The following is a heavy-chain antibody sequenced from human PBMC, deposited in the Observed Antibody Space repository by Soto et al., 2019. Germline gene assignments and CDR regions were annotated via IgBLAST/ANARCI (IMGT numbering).Heavy chain of an antibody. CDR3: ARTLDYGGSAGTNGFGP. CDR2: IYHRGSS. CDR1: GASISSGINS. Sequence: TLSLTCTVSGASISSGINSGRWTRLRPGSRVGWIGYIYHRGSSHYSPSLKSRVTMSVDRSQNQFSLNLRSVTAADAAVYYCARTLDYGGSAGTNGFGPWGQEHWSPSPQ. J-gene: IGHJ5*02. V-gene: IGHV4-30-2*01. D-gene: IGHD2-15*01.